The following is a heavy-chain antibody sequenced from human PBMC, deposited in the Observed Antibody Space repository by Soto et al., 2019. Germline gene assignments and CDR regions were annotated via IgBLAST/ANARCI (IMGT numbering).Heavy chain of an antibody. V-gene: IGHV3-23*01. CDR3: AKNYYCDN. J-gene: IGHJ4*02. CDR1: GFTFTNYA. CDR2: IGTGGDT. Sequence: EVQLSESGGGLVQPGGSLRLSCAASGFTFTNYAMNWGRQAPGKGLEWVSSIGTGGDTNYADSVKGRFTISRDNSRNTLYLHMNSLRAEDTALYYCAKNYYCDNWGQGTLVTVSS.